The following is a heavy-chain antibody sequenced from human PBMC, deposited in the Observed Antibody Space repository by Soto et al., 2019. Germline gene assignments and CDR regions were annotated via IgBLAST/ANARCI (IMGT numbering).Heavy chain of an antibody. Sequence: GESLKISCKGSGYRFTSYWIGWVRQMPGKGLEWMGMIYPRDSDTRYSPSFQDQITTSADKSISTAYLQWSSLKASDTAMYYCATLCSGGSCYRNFDDSGQGTLVTVSS. CDR2: IYPRDSDT. D-gene: IGHD2-15*01. V-gene: IGHV5-51*01. J-gene: IGHJ4*02. CDR3: ATLCSGGSCYRNFDD. CDR1: GYRFTSYW.